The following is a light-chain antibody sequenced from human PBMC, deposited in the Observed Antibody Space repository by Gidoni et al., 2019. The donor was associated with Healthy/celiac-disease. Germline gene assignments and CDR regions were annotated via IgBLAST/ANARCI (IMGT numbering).Light chain of an antibody. CDR2: DSP. CDR3: QHYSEWPPWT. CDR1: QRVGPH. J-gene: IGKJ1*01. V-gene: IGKV3-15*01. Sequence: EMVMTQSPANLSVSPGESVTLSCRASQRVGPHLAWYRQKPGQAPRLVIYDSPTRAAGIPARFSGSGSGTEFTLTISSLQSEDSAIYYCQHYSEWPPWTFGRGTMVEIK.